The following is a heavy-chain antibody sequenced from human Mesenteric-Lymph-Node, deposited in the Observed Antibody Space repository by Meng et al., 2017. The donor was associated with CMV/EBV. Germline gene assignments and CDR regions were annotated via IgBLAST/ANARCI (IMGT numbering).Heavy chain of an antibody. CDR3: AREVHSSSWSVDWYFDL. D-gene: IGHD6-13*01. Sequence: FTVSTNYMSWVRQAPGKGLEWVSVIYTGGRTYYADSVKGQFTISRDNSKNTLYLQMNSLRPEDTAVYYCAREVHSSSWSVDWYFDLWGRGTLVTVSS. J-gene: IGHJ2*01. CDR1: FTVSTNY. V-gene: IGHV3-66*01. CDR2: IYTGGRT.